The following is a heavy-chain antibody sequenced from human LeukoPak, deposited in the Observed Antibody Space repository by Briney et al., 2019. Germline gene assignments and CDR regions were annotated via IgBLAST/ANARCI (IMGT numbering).Heavy chain of an antibody. Sequence: SETLSLTCAVYGGSFSGYYWSWIRQPPGKGLEWIGEINHSGSTNYNPSLKSRVTISVDTSKSQFSLKLSSVTAADTAVYYCARGSRYDFWSGYNWFDPWGQGTLVTVSS. J-gene: IGHJ5*02. CDR1: GGSFSGYY. V-gene: IGHV4-34*01. CDR2: INHSGST. CDR3: ARGSRYDFWSGYNWFDP. D-gene: IGHD3-3*01.